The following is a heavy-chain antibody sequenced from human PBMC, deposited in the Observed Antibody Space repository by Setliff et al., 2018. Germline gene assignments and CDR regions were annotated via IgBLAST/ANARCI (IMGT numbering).Heavy chain of an antibody. Sequence: ASVKVSCKTSDYILTSYGLSWVRQAPGQGLDWMGWISTYNGHTNYAQKLQDRITLTTDTSTNTGYLELRGLRSDDTAVYYCLRLVRYCTKIACQATSGDEVWGLGTLVTVS. CDR1: DYILTSYG. V-gene: IGHV1-18*01. CDR3: LRLVRYCTKIACQATSGDEV. D-gene: IGHD2-8*01. CDR2: ISTYNGHT. J-gene: IGHJ4*02.